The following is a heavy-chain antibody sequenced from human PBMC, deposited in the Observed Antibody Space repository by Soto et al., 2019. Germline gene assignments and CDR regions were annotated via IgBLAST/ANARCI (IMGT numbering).Heavy chain of an antibody. CDR2: MNPNSGNT. V-gene: IGHV1-8*01. Sequence: QVQLVQSGDEVKKPGASVKVSCKASGYTFTSYDINWVRQATGQGLEWMGWMNPNSGNTGHAQKLQGRVTMTRNTCINTSYMELSSLSSEDTAVYYCARGLEFTLVGRPRGYHYYNMDVWGKGTTVIVSS. CDR3: ARGLEFTLVGRPRGYHYYNMDV. J-gene: IGHJ6*03. CDR1: GYTFTSYD. D-gene: IGHD3-3*01.